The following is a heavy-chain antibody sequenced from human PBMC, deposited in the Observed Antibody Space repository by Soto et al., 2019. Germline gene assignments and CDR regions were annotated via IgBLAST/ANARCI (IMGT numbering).Heavy chain of an antibody. Sequence: GASVKVSCKASGYTFTRYAMHWVRQAPGQRLEWMGWINAGNGDTKYSQKFQGRVTITRDTSASTAYMELSSLRSEDTAVYYCASSNIAAAPYGMDVWGQGTTVTVSS. D-gene: IGHD6-13*01. CDR3: ASSNIAAAPYGMDV. CDR2: INAGNGDT. V-gene: IGHV1-3*01. CDR1: GYTFTRYA. J-gene: IGHJ6*02.